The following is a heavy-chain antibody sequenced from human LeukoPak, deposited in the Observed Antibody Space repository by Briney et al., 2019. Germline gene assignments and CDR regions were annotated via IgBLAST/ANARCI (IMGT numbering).Heavy chain of an antibody. CDR2: ISSSGSTI. CDR3: ARMGWFGELKAPPI. D-gene: IGHD3-10*01. Sequence: GGSLRLSCAASGFTFSDYYMNWIRQAPGKGLEWVSYISSSGSTIYYADSVKGRFTISRDNAKNSLLLQMNSLRAEDTAVYYCARMGWFGELKAPPIWGQGTVVTVSS. J-gene: IGHJ3*02. CDR1: GFTFSDYY. V-gene: IGHV3-11*01.